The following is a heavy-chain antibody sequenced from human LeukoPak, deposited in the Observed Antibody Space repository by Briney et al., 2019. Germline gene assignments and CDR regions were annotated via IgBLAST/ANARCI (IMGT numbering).Heavy chain of an antibody. Sequence: SETLCLTCAVSGGSISSGGYSWSWIRQPPGKGLERIGYIYHSGSTYYNPSLKSRVTISVDRSKNQFSLKLSSVTAADTAVYYCARVQSPWYATYFDYWGQGTLVTVSS. CDR2: IYHSGST. V-gene: IGHV4-30-2*01. D-gene: IGHD2-8*01. CDR1: GGSISSGGYS. CDR3: ARVQSPWYATYFDY. J-gene: IGHJ4*02.